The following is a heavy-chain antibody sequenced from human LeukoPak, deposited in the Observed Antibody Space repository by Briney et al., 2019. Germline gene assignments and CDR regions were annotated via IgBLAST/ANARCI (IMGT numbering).Heavy chain of an antibody. CDR2: ISGGSSFI. J-gene: IGHJ4*02. CDR3: ARDLGYSSGPNY. V-gene: IGHV3-21*01. D-gene: IGHD6-19*01. CDR1: GFTFSSYG. Sequence: GGSLRLSCAASGFTFSSYGTHWVRQAPGKGLEWVSYISGGSSFIYYVDSVKGRFTISRDNAKNSLYLQMNSLRAEDTAVYYCARDLGYSSGPNYWGQGTRVTVSS.